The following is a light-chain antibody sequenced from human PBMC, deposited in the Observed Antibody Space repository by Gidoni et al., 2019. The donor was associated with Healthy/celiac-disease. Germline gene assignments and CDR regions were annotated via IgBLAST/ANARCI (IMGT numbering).Light chain of an antibody. Sequence: EIVFTQSPGTLSLSPGERATLSRRASQSVSSSYLAWYQQKPGQAPRLLIYGASSRATGIPDRLSGSGSGTDFTLTISRLEPEDFAVYYCQQYGSSPPWTFGQXTKVEIK. V-gene: IGKV3-20*01. CDR2: GAS. CDR1: QSVSSSY. CDR3: QQYGSSPPWT. J-gene: IGKJ1*01.